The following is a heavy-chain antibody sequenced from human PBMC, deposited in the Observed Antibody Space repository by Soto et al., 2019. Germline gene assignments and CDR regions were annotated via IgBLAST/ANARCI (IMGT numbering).Heavy chain of an antibody. CDR3: ATQGGGGGY. D-gene: IGHD3-16*01. V-gene: IGHV3-53*01. CDR2: IYSGGYT. J-gene: IGHJ4*02. CDR1: GFTVSNNY. Sequence: EVQLVESGGGLIQPGGSLRLSCAVSGFTVSNNYMSWVRQAPGKGLEGVSVIYSGGYTAYGDSVKGRFTISRDNSKHTLYLQMKSLGAAAAAVFYGATQGGGGGYWGQGTLVTVSS.